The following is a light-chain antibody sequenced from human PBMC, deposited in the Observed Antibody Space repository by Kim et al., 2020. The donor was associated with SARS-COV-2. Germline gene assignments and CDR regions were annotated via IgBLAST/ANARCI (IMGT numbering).Light chain of an antibody. J-gene: IGLJ2*01. CDR2: AEH. V-gene: IGLV3-19*01. CDR3: NSRDSSDNHRV. Sequence: QTGRITGRRDSLIPHYPSCYQRGPGAAPAVVMYAEHNRPSGIPDRFAGSSSGDTASLTITGAQAEDEADYYCNSRDSSDNHRVFGGGTKLTVL. CDR1: SLIPHY.